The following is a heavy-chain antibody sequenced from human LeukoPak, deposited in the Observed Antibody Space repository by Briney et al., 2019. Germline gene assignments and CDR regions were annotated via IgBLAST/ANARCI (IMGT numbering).Heavy chain of an antibody. CDR1: GFTFSDYT. D-gene: IGHD2-15*01. CDR3: AKLNEIGYCSGGSCYFDY. Sequence: LGGSLRLSCAASGFTFSDYTMNWVRQAPGKGLEWVAFIRYDGSNKYYADSVKGRFTISRDNSKNTLYLQMNSLRAEDTAVYYCAKLNEIGYCSGGSCYFDYWGQGTLVTVSS. CDR2: IRYDGSNK. J-gene: IGHJ4*02. V-gene: IGHV3-30*02.